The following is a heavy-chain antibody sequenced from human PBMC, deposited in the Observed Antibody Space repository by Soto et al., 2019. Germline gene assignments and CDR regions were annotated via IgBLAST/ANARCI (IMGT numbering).Heavy chain of an antibody. CDR3: ARDSGSYYRYYYGMDV. CDR2: INPNSGGT. Sequence: ASVKVSCKAAGYTFNGYYMNWVRQAPGQGLEWMGWINPNSGGTNYAQKFQGRVTMTRDKSISTAYMELSRLRSDDTAVYYCARDSGSYYRYYYGMDVWGQGTTVTVSS. D-gene: IGHD1-26*01. V-gene: IGHV1-2*02. CDR1: GYTFNGYY. J-gene: IGHJ6*02.